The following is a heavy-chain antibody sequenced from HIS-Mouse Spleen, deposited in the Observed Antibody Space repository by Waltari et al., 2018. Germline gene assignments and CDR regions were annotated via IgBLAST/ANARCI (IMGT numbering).Heavy chain of an antibody. J-gene: IGHJ2*01. Sequence: QLQLQESGPGLVKPSETLSLTCTVPGGSIISSSYYWGWLRQPPGKGLEWIGSIYYRGSTYYNPSLKSRVTISVDTSKNQFSLKLSSVTAADTAVYYCAREIPYSSSWYDWYFDLWGRGTLVTVSS. CDR2: IYYRGST. V-gene: IGHV4-39*07. CDR3: AREIPYSSSWYDWYFDL. CDR1: GGSIISSSYY. D-gene: IGHD6-13*01.